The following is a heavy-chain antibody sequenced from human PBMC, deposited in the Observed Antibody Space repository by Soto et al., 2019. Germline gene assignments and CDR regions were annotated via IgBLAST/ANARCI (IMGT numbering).Heavy chain of an antibody. CDR1: GFTFSSYA. CDR2: ISYDGRNK. CDR3: VAQDDAFDI. Sequence: QVQLVESGGGVVQPGRSLRLSCAASGFTFSSYAMHWVRQAPGKGLEWVAVISYDGRNKYYADSVKGRFTISRDNSKNTLYLQMNSLRAEDTAVYYCVAQDDAFDIWGQGTMVTVSS. J-gene: IGHJ3*02. D-gene: IGHD2-15*01. V-gene: IGHV3-30-3*01.